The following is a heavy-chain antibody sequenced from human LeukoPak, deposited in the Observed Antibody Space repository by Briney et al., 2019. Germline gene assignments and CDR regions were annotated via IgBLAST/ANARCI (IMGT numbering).Heavy chain of an antibody. V-gene: IGHV3-43D*03. CDR3: AKAHGGYSWDY. Sequence: GGSLRLSCTASGFTFDDYAMHWVRQAPGKGLEWVALINWHGDSSYYADSVKGRFTISRDNSKNTLYLQMNSLRAEDTAVYYCAKAHGGYSWDYWGQGTLVTVSS. CDR2: INWHGDSS. CDR1: GFTFDDYA. D-gene: IGHD5-12*01. J-gene: IGHJ4*02.